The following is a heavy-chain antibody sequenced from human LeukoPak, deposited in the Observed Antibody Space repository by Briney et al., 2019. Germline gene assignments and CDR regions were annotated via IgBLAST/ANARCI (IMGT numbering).Heavy chain of an antibody. CDR3: ARAGSYYDYVWGSYRYLPFFDY. Sequence: SETLSLTCAVYGGSFSGYYWSWIRQPLGKGLEWIGEINHSGSTNYNLSLKSRVTISVDTSKNQFSLKLSSVTAADTAVYYCARAGSYYDYVWGSYRYLPFFDYWGQGTLVTVSS. CDR2: INHSGST. V-gene: IGHV4-34*01. D-gene: IGHD3-16*02. J-gene: IGHJ4*02. CDR1: GGSFSGYY.